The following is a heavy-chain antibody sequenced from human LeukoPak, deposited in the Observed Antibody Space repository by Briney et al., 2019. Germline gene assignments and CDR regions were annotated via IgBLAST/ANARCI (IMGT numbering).Heavy chain of an antibody. V-gene: IGHV3-23*01. Sequence: PGGSLRLSCAASGFTFNICAMSWVRQAPGKGLEWVSSISSRSDYTFYADSVKGRFTISRDNSRNTLYLQMNSLRAEDTAIYYCAKDRPNYYETNGHYYRRDGDSWGQGTLVTVSS. D-gene: IGHD3-22*01. J-gene: IGHJ5*01. CDR1: GFTFNICA. CDR2: ISSRSDYT. CDR3: AKDRPNYYETNGHYYRRDGDS.